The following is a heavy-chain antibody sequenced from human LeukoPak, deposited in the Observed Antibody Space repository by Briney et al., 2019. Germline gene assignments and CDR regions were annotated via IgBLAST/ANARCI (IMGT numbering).Heavy chain of an antibody. D-gene: IGHD5-24*01. CDR1: GFTFSSYG. J-gene: IGHJ4*02. CDR2: IWYDGSNK. Sequence: PGRSLRLSCAASGFTFSSYGMHWVRQAPGKGLEWVAVIWYDGSNKYYADSVKGRSTISRDNSKNTLYLQMNSLRAEDTAVYYCAKDRDGYNPGYFDYWGQGTLVTVSS. CDR3: AKDRDGYNPGYFDY. V-gene: IGHV3-33*06.